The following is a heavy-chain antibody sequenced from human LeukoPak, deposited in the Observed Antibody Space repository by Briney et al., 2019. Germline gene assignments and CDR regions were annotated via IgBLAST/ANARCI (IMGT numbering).Heavy chain of an antibody. D-gene: IGHD6-19*01. J-gene: IGHJ6*02. Sequence: ASVKVSCKASGYTFTSYAMHWVRQAPGQRLEWMGWINAGNGNTKYSQKLQGRVTMTTDTSTSTAYMELRSLRSDDTAVYYCAREAVAAHPYYYYGMDVWGQGTTVTVSS. V-gene: IGHV1-3*01. CDR2: INAGNGNT. CDR1: GYTFTSYA. CDR3: AREAVAAHPYYYYGMDV.